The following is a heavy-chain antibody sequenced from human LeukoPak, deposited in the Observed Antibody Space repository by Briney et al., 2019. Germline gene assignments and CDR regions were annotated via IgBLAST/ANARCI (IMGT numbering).Heavy chain of an antibody. V-gene: IGHV3-74*01. Sequence: GGSLRLSCAASGFTFSSYWMHWVRQAPGKGLVWVSRINSDGSSTSYADSAKGRFTISRDNAKNTLYLQMNSLRADDTAVYYCAREMATIPYYMDVWGKGTTVTISS. CDR2: INSDGSST. J-gene: IGHJ6*03. CDR1: GFTFSSYW. D-gene: IGHD5-24*01. CDR3: AREMATIPYYMDV.